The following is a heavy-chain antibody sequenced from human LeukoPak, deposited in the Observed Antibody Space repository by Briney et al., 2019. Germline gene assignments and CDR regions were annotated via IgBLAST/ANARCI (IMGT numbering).Heavy chain of an antibody. J-gene: IGHJ5*02. V-gene: IGHV1-46*01. CDR1: GYTFTSYY. CDR2: INPSGGST. Sequence: GASVKVSCMASGYTFTSYYMHWVRQAPGQGLEWMGIINPSGGSTSYAQKFQGRVTMTRDTSTSTVYMELSSLRSEDTAVYYCARLRWQNNWFDPWGQGTLVTVSS. D-gene: IGHD4-17*01. CDR3: ARLRWQNNWFDP.